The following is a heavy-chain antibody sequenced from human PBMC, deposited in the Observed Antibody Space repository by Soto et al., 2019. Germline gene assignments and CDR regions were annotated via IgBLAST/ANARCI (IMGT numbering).Heavy chain of an antibody. D-gene: IGHD3-10*01. J-gene: IGHJ6*02. Sequence: GGSLRLSCAASGFTFSSYGMHWVRQAPGKGLEWVAVISYDGSNKYYADSVKGRFTISRDNSKNTLYLQMNSLRAEDTAVYYCAKSELWFGEYKTTGYYYGVDVWGQGTTVTVSS. CDR3: AKSELWFGEYKTTGYYYGVDV. V-gene: IGHV3-30*18. CDR2: ISYDGSNK. CDR1: GFTFSSYG.